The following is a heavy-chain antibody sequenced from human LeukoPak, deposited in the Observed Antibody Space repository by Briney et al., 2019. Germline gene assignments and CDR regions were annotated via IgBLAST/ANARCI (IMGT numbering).Heavy chain of an antibody. Sequence: GGSLRLPCAASGFTFSIYAMTWVRQAPGKGLEWVSTISGSGGSTNYADSVKGRFTISRDNSKNTLFLQMNSLRAEDTAVYYCAKSWTGAYFSFDYWGQGTLLTVSS. CDR1: GFTFSIYA. V-gene: IGHV3-23*01. J-gene: IGHJ4*02. D-gene: IGHD3/OR15-3a*01. CDR3: AKSWTGAYFSFDY. CDR2: ISGSGGST.